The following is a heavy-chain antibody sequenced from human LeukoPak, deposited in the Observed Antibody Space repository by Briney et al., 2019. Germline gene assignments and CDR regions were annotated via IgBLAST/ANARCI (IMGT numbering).Heavy chain of an antibody. Sequence: ASVKVSCKASGGTFSSYAISWVRQAPGQGLEWMGGIIPILGIANYAQKFQGRVTITADKSTSTAYMELSSLRSEDTAVYYCARTPSHTDSSGYYPGYWGQGTLVTVSS. J-gene: IGHJ4*02. CDR2: IIPILGIA. CDR3: ARTPSHTDSSGYYPGY. CDR1: GGTFSSYA. D-gene: IGHD3-22*01. V-gene: IGHV1-69*04.